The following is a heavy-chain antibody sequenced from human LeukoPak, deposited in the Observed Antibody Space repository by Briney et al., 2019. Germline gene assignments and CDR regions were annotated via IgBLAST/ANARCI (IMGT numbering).Heavy chain of an antibody. J-gene: IGHJ4*02. CDR2: IKQDGSEK. Sequence: GGSLRLSRAASGFTFSSYWMSWVRRAPGKGLEWVANIKQDGSEKYYVDSVKGRFTISRDNAKSSLYLQMNSLRAEDTAVYYCARDLRFYDYWGRGTLVTVSS. V-gene: IGHV3-7*01. D-gene: IGHD3-3*01. CDR3: ARDLRFYDY. CDR1: GFTFSSYW.